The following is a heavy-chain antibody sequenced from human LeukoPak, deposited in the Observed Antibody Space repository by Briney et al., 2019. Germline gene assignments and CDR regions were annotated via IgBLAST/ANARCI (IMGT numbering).Heavy chain of an antibody. D-gene: IGHD2-15*01. CDR2: ISSSSSLI. J-gene: IGHJ4*02. CDR3: ARADCSGGSCYSGY. V-gene: IGHV3-48*02. CDR1: GLTFSDAW. Sequence: GGSLRLSCAVSGLTFSDAWMNWVRQAPGKGLEWVSYISSSSSLIYYADSVKGRFTISRDNAKNSLYLQMNSLRDEDTAVYYCARADCSGGSCYSGYWGQGTLVTVSS.